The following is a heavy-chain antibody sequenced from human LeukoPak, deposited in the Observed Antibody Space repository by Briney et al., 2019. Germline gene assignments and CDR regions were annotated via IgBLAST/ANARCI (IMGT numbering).Heavy chain of an antibody. CDR3: ARGQGGGSWLEGSQYYYYGMDV. Sequence: KPSETLSLTCAVYGGSFSGYYWSWIRQPPGKGLEWIGEINHSGSTNYNPSLKSRVTISVDTSKNQFSLKLSSVTAADTAVYYCARGQGGGSWLEGSQYYYYGMDVWGQGTTVTVSS. CDR2: INHSGST. CDR1: GGSFSGYY. V-gene: IGHV4-34*01. J-gene: IGHJ6*02. D-gene: IGHD6-13*01.